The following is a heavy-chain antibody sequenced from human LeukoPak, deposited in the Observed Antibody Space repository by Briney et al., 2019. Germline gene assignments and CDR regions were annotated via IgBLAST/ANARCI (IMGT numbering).Heavy chain of an antibody. CDR3: ASVRQWLGPK. CDR2: ISSSSSYI. D-gene: IGHD6-19*01. Sequence: GGSLRLSCAASGFTFSSYSMNWVRQAPGKGLEWVSSISSSSSYIYYADSVKGRFTISRDNAKNSLYLQMNNLRAEDTAVYYCASVRQWLGPKWGQGTLVTVSS. V-gene: IGHV3-21*01. CDR1: GFTFSSYS. J-gene: IGHJ4*02.